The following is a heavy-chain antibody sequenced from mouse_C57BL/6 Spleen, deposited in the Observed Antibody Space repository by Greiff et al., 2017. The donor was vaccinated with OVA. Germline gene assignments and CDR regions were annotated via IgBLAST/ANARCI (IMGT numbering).Heavy chain of an antibody. CDR1: VYTFTIYG. CDR3: ERGGYGSGDYFDY. CDR2: IYPRSGNT. Sequence: HLPPSLSYLSIPFSSFNLSFNSSVYTFTIYGISWVKQRTGQGLEWIGEIYPRSGNTYYNEKFKGKATLTADKSSSTAYMELRSLTSEDSAVYFCERGGYGSGDYFDYWGQGTTLTVSS. D-gene: IGHD1-1*01. V-gene: IGHV1-81*01. J-gene: IGHJ2*01.